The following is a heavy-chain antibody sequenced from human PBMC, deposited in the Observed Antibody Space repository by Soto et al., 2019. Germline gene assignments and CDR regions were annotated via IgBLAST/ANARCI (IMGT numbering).Heavy chain of an antibody. Sequence: SETLSLTCTVSGGSISSYYWSWIRQPPGKGLEWIGYIYYSGSTNYNPSLKSRVTISVDTSKNQFSLKLSSVTAADTAVYYCARLQYYFDYWGQVTLVTVS. CDR2: IYYSGST. J-gene: IGHJ4*02. CDR1: GGSISSYY. V-gene: IGHV4-59*01. CDR3: ARLQYYFDY.